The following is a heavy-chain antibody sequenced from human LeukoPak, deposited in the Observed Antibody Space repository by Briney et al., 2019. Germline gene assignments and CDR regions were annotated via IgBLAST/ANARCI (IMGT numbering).Heavy chain of an antibody. CDR3: ARLDTNSGWPNYFDY. Sequence: SETLSLTCTVSGDSISSSSYYWGWIRQPPGKGLEWIGSIYYSGSTYYNPSLKSRVTISVDTSKNHFSLKLSSVTAADTAVYYCARLDTNSGWPNYFDYWGQGTLVTVSS. CDR2: IYYSGST. J-gene: IGHJ4*02. V-gene: IGHV4-39*02. D-gene: IGHD6-19*01. CDR1: GDSISSSSYY.